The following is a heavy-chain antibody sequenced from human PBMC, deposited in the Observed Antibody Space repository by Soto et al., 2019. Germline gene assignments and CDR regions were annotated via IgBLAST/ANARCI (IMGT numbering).Heavy chain of an antibody. CDR2: IYSSGTT. Sequence: QVQLQESGPGLVKPSQTLSLTCTISGGSITSADYYWTWIRQFPGKGLEWTAYIYSSGTTHYNPSLKRRAPISLDTSNNQFSLEVKSATAADTAVYYCARMGLHLGELSRNWFDPWGQASLVTVSS. CDR3: ARMGLHLGELSRNWFDP. J-gene: IGHJ5*02. CDR1: GGSITSADYY. D-gene: IGHD3-16*02. V-gene: IGHV4-31*03.